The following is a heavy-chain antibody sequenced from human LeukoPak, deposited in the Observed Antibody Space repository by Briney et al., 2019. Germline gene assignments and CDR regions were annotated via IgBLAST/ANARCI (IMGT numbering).Heavy chain of an antibody. CDR1: GGSFSGYY. CDR3: ARELVVGPAAIFSGPMDV. D-gene: IGHD2-2*02. V-gene: IGHV4-34*01. Sequence: PETLSLTCAVYGGSFSGYYWSWIRQPPGKGLEWIGEINHSGRTNNNPSLNSRVPISVATSKNQFSLNLSSVTAADTAVYYCARELVVGPAAIFSGPMDVWGKGTTVTVSS. CDR2: INHSGRT. J-gene: IGHJ6*04.